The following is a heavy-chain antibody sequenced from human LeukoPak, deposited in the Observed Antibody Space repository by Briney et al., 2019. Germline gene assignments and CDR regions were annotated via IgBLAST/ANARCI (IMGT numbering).Heavy chain of an antibody. Sequence: SETLSLTCTVSGGSISSGGYYWSWIRQPPGKGLEWIGYIYHSGSTYYNPSLKSRVTISVDRSKNQFSLKLSSVTAADTAVYYCARVDVLRSSYYMDVWGKGTTVTVSS. CDR1: GGSISSGGYY. D-gene: IGHD3-3*01. V-gene: IGHV4-30-2*01. CDR2: IYHSGST. CDR3: ARVDVLRSSYYMDV. J-gene: IGHJ6*03.